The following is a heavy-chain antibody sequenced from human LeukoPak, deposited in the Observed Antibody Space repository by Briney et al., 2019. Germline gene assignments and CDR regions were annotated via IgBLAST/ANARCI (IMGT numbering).Heavy chain of an antibody. D-gene: IGHD3-3*01. CDR3: ARDRSPYDFWNTRHEPWFDP. Sequence: ASVKVSCKASGYTFTSYDINWVPQATGQGLEWMGWMNPNSGNTGYAQKFQGRVTMTRNTSISTAYMELSSLRSEDTAVYYCARDRSPYDFWNTRHEPWFDPWGQGTLVTVSS. CDR1: GYTFTSYD. V-gene: IGHV1-8*01. CDR2: MNPNSGNT. J-gene: IGHJ5*02.